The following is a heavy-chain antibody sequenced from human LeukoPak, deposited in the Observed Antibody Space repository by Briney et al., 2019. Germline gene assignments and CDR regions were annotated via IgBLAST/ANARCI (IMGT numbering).Heavy chain of an antibody. D-gene: IGHD3-10*01. CDR2: IYTSGGT. J-gene: IGHJ5*02. Sequence: SETLSLTCTVSGGSIANNYWSWIRQPPGKGLEWIGYIYTSGGTNYNLSLKSRLTISADTSKNHVSLKLTSVSAADTAVYYCALQYYYASGEAFDPWGQGILVTVSS. V-gene: IGHV4-4*09. CDR3: ALQYYYASGEAFDP. CDR1: GGSIANNY.